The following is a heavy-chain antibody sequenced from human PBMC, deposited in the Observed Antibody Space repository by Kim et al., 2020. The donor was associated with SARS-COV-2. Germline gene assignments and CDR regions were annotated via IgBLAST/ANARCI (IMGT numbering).Heavy chain of an antibody. J-gene: IGHJ3*01. Sequence: SETLSLTCTVSGGSMMSYYWSWIRPPPGKGLEWIGSISYSGSTNYNPSLKSRVTISLDTSKNQFSLKLSSVTAADTALYYCARGRGDGQKWGLCDVWGQGTMGIVSS. CDR2: ISYSGST. CDR3: ARGRGDGQKWGLCDV. V-gene: IGHV4-59*01. D-gene: IGHD1-26*01. CDR1: GGSMMSYY.